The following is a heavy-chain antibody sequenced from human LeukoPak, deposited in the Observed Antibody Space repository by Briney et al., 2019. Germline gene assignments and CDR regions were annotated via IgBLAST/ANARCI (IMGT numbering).Heavy chain of an antibody. Sequence: SVKVSCKASGGTFSSYAISWVRQAPGQGLEWMGGIIPIFGTANYAQKFQGRVTITADKSTSTAYMELSSLRSEDTAVYYCARVGDQWLLQYYFDYWGQGTLVTVSS. D-gene: IGHD6-19*01. CDR1: GGTFSSYA. CDR2: IIPIFGTA. J-gene: IGHJ4*02. CDR3: ARVGDQWLLQYYFDY. V-gene: IGHV1-69*06.